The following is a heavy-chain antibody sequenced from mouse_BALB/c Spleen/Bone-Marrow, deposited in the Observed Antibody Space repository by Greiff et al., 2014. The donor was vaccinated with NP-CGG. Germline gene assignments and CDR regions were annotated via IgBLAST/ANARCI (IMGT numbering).Heavy chain of an antibody. V-gene: IGHV3-2*02. D-gene: IGHD2-4*01. Sequence: VQLKQSGPGLVKPSQSLSLTCTVTGYSITSDYAWNWIRQFPGNKLEWMGYISYSGSTSYNPSLKNRISITRDTSKNQFFLQLNSVTTEDTATYYCAGYYDYRYYAMDYWGQGTSVTVSS. CDR2: ISYSGST. CDR3: AGYYDYRYYAMDY. CDR1: GYSITSDYA. J-gene: IGHJ4*01.